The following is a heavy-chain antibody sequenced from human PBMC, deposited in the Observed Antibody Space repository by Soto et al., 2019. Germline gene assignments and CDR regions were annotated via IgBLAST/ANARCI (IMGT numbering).Heavy chain of an antibody. CDR1: GGSVSNYY. D-gene: IGHD3-10*01. V-gene: IGHV4-59*02. J-gene: IGHJ5*02. CDR3: ARGGASSRWLDP. Sequence: SETLSLTCTVSGGSVSNYYWSWIRQPPGKGLEWIGYIHDSGRTYYNPSLKSRVTISADTSQNQFSLQLNSVIAADPAVYYCARGGASSRWLDPWGQGTLVTVSS. CDR2: IHDSGRT.